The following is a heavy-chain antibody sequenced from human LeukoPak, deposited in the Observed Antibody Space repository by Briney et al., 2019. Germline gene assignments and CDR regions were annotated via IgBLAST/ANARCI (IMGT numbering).Heavy chain of an antibody. V-gene: IGHV4-4*07. CDR2: IYTSGST. CDR3: ARETPRSYSSGWIDY. J-gene: IGHJ4*02. Sequence: MTSETLSLTCTVSGGSISSYYWSWIRQPAGKGLEWIGRIYTSGSTNYNPSLKSRVTMSVDTSKNQFSLKLSSVTAADTAVYYCARETPRSYSSGWIDYWGQGTLVTVSS. CDR1: GGSISSYY. D-gene: IGHD6-19*01.